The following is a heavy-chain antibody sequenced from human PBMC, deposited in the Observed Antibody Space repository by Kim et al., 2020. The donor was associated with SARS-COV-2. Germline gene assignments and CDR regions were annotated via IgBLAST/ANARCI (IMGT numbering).Heavy chain of an antibody. CDR3: ARDSGRIVDY. J-gene: IGHJ4*02. V-gene: IGHV3-74*01. CDR2: ST. Sequence: STGYADSVKGRFTISKDNAKNTVYLQMSSLRADDTAVCYCARDSGRIVDYWSQGTLVTVSS. D-gene: IGHD3-10*01.